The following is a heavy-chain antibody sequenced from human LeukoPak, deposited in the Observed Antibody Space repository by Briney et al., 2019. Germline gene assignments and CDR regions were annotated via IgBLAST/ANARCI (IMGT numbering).Heavy chain of an antibody. V-gene: IGHV4-34*01. Sequence: SETLSLTCAVYGGSFSGYYWSWIRQPPGKVLEWIGEINHSGSTNYNPSLKSRVTISVDTSKNQFSLKLSSVTAADTAVYYCARGVVGTTGTSHFDYWGQGTPVTVSS. CDR1: GGSFSGYY. D-gene: IGHD1-1*01. CDR2: INHSGST. CDR3: ARGVVGTTGTSHFDY. J-gene: IGHJ4*02.